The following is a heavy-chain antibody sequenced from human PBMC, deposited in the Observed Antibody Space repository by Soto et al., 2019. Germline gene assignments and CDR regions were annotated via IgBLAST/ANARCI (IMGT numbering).Heavy chain of an antibody. CDR3: ARVPPYSSSWYVDSFDP. V-gene: IGHV1-18*01. J-gene: IGHJ5*02. D-gene: IGHD6-13*01. CDR2: ISAYNGNT. CDR1: GYTFTSYG. Sequence: QVQLVQSGAEVKKPGASVKVSCKASGYTFTSYGISWVRQAPGQGLEWMGWISAYNGNTNYAQKLQGRVTMTTDTATSTAYMELRSLKSDDTAVYYCARVPPYSSSWYVDSFDPWGQGTLVTVSS.